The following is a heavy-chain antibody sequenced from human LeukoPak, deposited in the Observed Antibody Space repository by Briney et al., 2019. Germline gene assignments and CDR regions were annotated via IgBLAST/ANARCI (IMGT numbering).Heavy chain of an antibody. CDR2: INHSGST. CDR3: ARGPIRCSGGSCYSRNYYYGMDV. J-gene: IGHJ6*02. V-gene: IGHV4-34*01. Sequence: SETLSLTCAVYGGSFSGYYWSWIRQPPGKGLEWIGEINHSGSTNYNLSLKSRVTISVDTSKNQFSLKLSSVTAADTAVYYCARGPIRCSGGSCYSRNYYYGMDVWGQGTTVTVSS. D-gene: IGHD2-15*01. CDR1: GGSFSGYY.